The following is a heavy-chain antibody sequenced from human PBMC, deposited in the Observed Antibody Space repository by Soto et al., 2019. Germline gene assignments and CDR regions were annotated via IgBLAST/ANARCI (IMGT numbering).Heavy chain of an antibody. V-gene: IGHV2-5*02. CDR1: GFSLTTSGVG. CDR3: AHRGGCSAASCFSNYFDA. CDR2: VYWDGDE. Sequence: QITLKESGPALVRPTQALTLTCTFSGFSLTTSGVGVAWIRQPPGKALECLALVYWDGDERFNPSLRNRLTLTKDTSKNRVVLTMTNMDPVYTGTYYCAHRGGCSAASCFSNYFDAWGQGALVTVSS. D-gene: IGHD2-15*01. J-gene: IGHJ5*02.